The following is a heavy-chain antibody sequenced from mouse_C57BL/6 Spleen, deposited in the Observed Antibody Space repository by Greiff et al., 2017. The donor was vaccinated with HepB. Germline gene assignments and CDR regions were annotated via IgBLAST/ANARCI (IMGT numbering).Heavy chain of an antibody. CDR3: ARWFYESAMDY. J-gene: IGHJ4*01. D-gene: IGHD1-1*01. CDR1: GYTFTSYW. V-gene: IGHV1-50*01. CDR2: IDPSDSYT. Sequence: VQLQQSGAELVKPGASVKLSCKASGYTFTSYWMQWVKQRPGQGLEWIGEIDPSDSYTNYNQKFKGKATLTVDTSSSTAYMQLSSLTSEDSAVYYCARWFYESAMDYWGQGTSVTVSS.